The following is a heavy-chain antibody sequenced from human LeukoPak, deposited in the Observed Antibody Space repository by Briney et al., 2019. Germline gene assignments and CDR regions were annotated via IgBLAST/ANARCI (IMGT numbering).Heavy chain of an antibody. CDR2: IWYDGSNK. D-gene: IGHD5-18*01. Sequence: PGGSLRLSCAASGFTFSSYGMHWVRQAPGKGLEWVAVIWYDGSNKYYADSVKGRFTISRDNSKNTLYLQMNSLRAEDTAVYYCARDLVDTAMVSPAWFDPWGQGTLVTVSS. J-gene: IGHJ5*02. CDR1: GFTFSSYG. V-gene: IGHV3-33*01. CDR3: ARDLVDTAMVSPAWFDP.